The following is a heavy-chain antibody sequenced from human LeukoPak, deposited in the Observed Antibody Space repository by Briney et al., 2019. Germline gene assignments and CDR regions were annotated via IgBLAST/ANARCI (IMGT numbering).Heavy chain of an antibody. CDR1: GGTFSSYA. Sequence: SVKVSCKASGGTFSSYAISWVRQAPGQGLEWMGRIIPIFGTANYAQKFQGRVTITTDESTSTAYMELSSLRSEDTAVYYCARDREYYDILTGYYTPYAAFDIWGQGTMVTVSS. V-gene: IGHV1-69*05. D-gene: IGHD3-9*01. CDR3: ARDREYYDILTGYYTPYAAFDI. CDR2: IIPIFGTA. J-gene: IGHJ3*02.